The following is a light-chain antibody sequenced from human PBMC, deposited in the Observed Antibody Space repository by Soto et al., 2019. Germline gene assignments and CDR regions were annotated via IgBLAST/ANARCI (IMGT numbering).Light chain of an antibody. Sequence: EIVMTQSPATLSVSPGERATLSCRASQRVSSNLAWYQQKPGQAPRLLIYGASTRATNIPARFSGSGSGTEFTLTISSLQSEDFAVYYCQQYNNWPPWTFGQGTKVEIK. J-gene: IGKJ1*01. CDR1: QRVSSN. CDR2: GAS. CDR3: QQYNNWPPWT. V-gene: IGKV3-15*01.